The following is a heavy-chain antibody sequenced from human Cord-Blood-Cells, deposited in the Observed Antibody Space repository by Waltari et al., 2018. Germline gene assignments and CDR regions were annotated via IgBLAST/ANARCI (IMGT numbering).Heavy chain of an antibody. D-gene: IGHD1-1*01. CDR2: IYYSGST. V-gene: IGHV4-31*03. Sequence: QVQLQESGPGLVKPSQTLSPTCTFSGGSTRRGGYSWSLLRQHPGKGLEWIGYIYYSGSTYYNPSLKSRVTISVDTSKNQFSLKLSSVTAADTAVYYCARGGQTGTAFDIWGHGTMVTVSS. J-gene: IGHJ3*02. CDR3: ARGGQTGTAFDI. CDR1: GGSTRRGGYS.